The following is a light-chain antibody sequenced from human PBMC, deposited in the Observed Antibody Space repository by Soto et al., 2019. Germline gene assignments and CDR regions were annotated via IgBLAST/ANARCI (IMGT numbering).Light chain of an antibody. CDR1: SSDVGGYNY. Sequence: QSALNQPRSVSGSPGQSVTISCTGTSSDVGGYNYVSWYQQHPGKAPELLIYDVTKRPSGVPDRFSGSKSGNTASLTISGLQADDEADYYCCSYAGSYTYVFGTGTKLTVL. J-gene: IGLJ1*01. CDR3: CSYAGSYTYV. V-gene: IGLV2-11*01. CDR2: DVT.